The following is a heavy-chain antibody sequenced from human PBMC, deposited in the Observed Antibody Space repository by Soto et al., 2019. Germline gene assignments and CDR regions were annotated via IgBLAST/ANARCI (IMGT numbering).Heavy chain of an antibody. J-gene: IGHJ4*02. D-gene: IGHD5-12*01. Sequence: SETLSLTCTVSGGSISSSSYYWGWIRQPPGKGLEWIGSIYYSGSTYYNPSLKNRVTISVDTSKNQFSLKLSSVTAADTAVYYCARIERSYGGYAFDYWGQGTLVTVS. CDR1: GGSISSSSYY. CDR3: ARIERSYGGYAFDY. CDR2: IYYSGST. V-gene: IGHV4-39*01.